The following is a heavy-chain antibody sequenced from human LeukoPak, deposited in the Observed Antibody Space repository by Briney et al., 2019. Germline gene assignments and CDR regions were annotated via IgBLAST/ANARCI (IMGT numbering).Heavy chain of an antibody. CDR2: IYHSGST. CDR3: ASSEYYYDSSGYYNQYFDY. D-gene: IGHD3-22*01. CDR1: GYSISSGYY. V-gene: IGHV4-38-2*02. J-gene: IGHJ4*02. Sequence: KRSDTLSLTCTVSGYSISSGYYWGWIRQPPGKGLEWIGSIYHSGSTYYNPSLKSRVTISVDTSNNQFSLKLSPVTAADTAVYYCASSEYYYDSSGYYNQYFDYWGQGTLVTVSS.